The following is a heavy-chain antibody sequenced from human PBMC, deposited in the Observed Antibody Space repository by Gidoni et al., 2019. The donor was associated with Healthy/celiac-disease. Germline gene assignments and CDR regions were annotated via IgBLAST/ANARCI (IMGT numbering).Heavy chain of an antibody. CDR3: ARWDSTFGGVIVD. J-gene: IGHJ4*02. CDR2: MNPNSGNT. CDR1: GYTFTSYD. Sequence: QVQLVQSGAEVKKPGASVKVSCKASGYTFTSYDINWVRQATGQGLEWMGWMNPNSGNTDYAQKFQGRVTMARDTSISTAYMELSSLKSEDTAVYYCARWDSTFGGVIVDWGQGTLVTVSS. V-gene: IGHV1-8*01. D-gene: IGHD3-16*02.